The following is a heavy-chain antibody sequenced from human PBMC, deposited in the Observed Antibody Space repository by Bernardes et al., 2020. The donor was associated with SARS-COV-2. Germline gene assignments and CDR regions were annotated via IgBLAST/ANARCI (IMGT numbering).Heavy chain of an antibody. CDR2: IKQDGSEK. CDR3: VSVNYYYYYGMDV. CDR1: GFTFRSYW. Sequence: GGPLRLSCAASGFTFRSYWMSWVRKAPGKGLEWVANIKQDGSEKYYVDSVKGRFTISRDNAKNSLYLQMNSLRAEDTAVYYCVSVNYYYYYGMDVWGQGTTVTVSS. V-gene: IGHV3-7*01. J-gene: IGHJ6*02.